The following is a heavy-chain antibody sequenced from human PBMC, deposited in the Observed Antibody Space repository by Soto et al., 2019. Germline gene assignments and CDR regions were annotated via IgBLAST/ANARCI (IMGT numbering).Heavy chain of an antibody. Sequence: SETLSLTCAVSGDSISSCYYWAWIRQPPGKGLEWILSIYYSGSTYYNPSLKSRVTMSVDTSKNQFSLKLSSVTAVDTAVYYCASVDSGSYWYYFDYWGQGTLVTVSS. J-gene: IGHJ4*02. CDR2: IYYSGST. D-gene: IGHD1-26*01. V-gene: IGHV4-38-2*01. CDR3: ASVDSGSYWYYFDY. CDR1: GDSISSCYY.